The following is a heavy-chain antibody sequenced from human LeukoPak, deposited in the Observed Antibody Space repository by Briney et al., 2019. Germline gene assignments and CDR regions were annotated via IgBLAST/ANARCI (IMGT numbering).Heavy chain of an antibody. CDR3: AREQVVVGRGYYGMDV. D-gene: IGHD2-2*01. CDR2: MYSGGST. J-gene: IGHJ6*02. Sequence: PGGSLRLSCAASGFTVSSNYMNWVRQAPWKGLEWVSVMYSGGSTFYGDSVKGRFTISRDNSMNTLYLQMNSLRVDDTAVYYCAREQVVVGRGYYGMDVWGQGTTVTVSS. CDR1: GFTVSSNY. V-gene: IGHV3-66*01.